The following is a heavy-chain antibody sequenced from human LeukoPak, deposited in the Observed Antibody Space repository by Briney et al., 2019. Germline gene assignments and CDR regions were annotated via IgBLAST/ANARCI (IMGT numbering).Heavy chain of an antibody. CDR2: ISSSSSYI. V-gene: IGHV3-21*01. CDR1: GFTFSSYS. CDR3: ARDTPWSGYLFDY. D-gene: IGHD3-3*01. Sequence: PGGSQRLSCAASGFTFSSYSMNWVRQAPGKGLEWVSSISSSSSYIYYADSVKGRFTISRDNAKNSLYLQMNSLRAEDTAVYYCARDTPWSGYLFDYWGQGTLVTVSS. J-gene: IGHJ4*02.